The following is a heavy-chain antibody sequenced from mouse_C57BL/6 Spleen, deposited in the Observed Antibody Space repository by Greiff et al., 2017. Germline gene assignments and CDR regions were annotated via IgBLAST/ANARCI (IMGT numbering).Heavy chain of an antibody. CDR3: TITLYGSSSPLDY. D-gene: IGHD1-1*01. J-gene: IGHJ2*01. Sequence: EVQGVESGAELVRPGASVQLSCTASGFNIKDYYMHWVKQRPEQGLEWIGRIDPEDGDTEYAPKFQGKATMTADTSSNTAYLQLSSLTSEDTAVDYCTITLYGSSSPLDYWGQGTTLTVSS. CDR1: GFNIKDYY. CDR2: IDPEDGDT. V-gene: IGHV14-1*01.